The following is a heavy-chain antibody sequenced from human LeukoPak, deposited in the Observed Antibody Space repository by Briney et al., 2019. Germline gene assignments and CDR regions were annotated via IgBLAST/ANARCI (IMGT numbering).Heavy chain of an antibody. J-gene: IGHJ4*02. CDR2: ISETSSHR. CDR3: AKDPSTVTVTTSAEFDY. V-gene: IGHV3-21*04. CDR1: TFIFGSYS. Sequence: GGSLRLSCVGSTFIFGSYSMNWVRQAPGKGLEWVSYISETSSHRYYADSVKGRFTISRDNAQNSLYLQMNSLRAEDTAVHYCAKDPSTVTVTTSAEFDYWGQGTLVTVSS. D-gene: IGHD4-17*01.